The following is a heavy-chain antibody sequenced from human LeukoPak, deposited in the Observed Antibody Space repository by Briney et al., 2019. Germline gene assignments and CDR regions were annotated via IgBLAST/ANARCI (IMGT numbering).Heavy chain of an antibody. J-gene: IGHJ4*02. Sequence: PSETLSLTCTLSGGSISSGDYYWSWIRQPPGKGLEWIGYIYYSGSTYYNPSLKSRVTISVDTSKNQFSLKLSSVTAADTAVYYCARAYYYDSSGYSWLFDYWGQGTLVTVSS. CDR3: ARAYYYDSSGYSWLFDY. D-gene: IGHD3-22*01. CDR2: IYYSGST. CDR1: GGSISSGDYY. V-gene: IGHV4-30-4*08.